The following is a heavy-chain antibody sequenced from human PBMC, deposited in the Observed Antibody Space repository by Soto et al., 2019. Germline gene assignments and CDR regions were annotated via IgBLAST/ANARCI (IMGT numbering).Heavy chain of an antibody. Sequence: QVQLVQSGAEVKKPGSSVKVSCKASGGTFSSYAISWVRQAPGQGLEWMGGIIPIFGTANYAQKFQGRVTITAADPTSTANRELSSLRYEATAVDYCARGAVSSGHLEGVLEFQHWGQGALVTVSS. CDR3: ARGAVSSGHLEGVLEFQH. CDR1: GGTFSSYA. D-gene: IGHD6-6*01. J-gene: IGHJ1*01. CDR2: IIPIFGTA. V-gene: IGHV1-69*12.